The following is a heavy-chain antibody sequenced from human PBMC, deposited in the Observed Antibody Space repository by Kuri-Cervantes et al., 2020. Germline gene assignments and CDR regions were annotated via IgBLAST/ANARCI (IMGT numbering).Heavy chain of an antibody. CDR3: ARLQYHMVRPVEANDY. Sequence: GGSLRLSCAASGFTFSSYWMSWVRQAPGKGLEWVANIKQDGSEKYYVDSVKGRFTISRDNAKNSLYLQMNSLRAEDTAVYYCARLQYHMVRPVEANDYWGQGTLVTVSS. V-gene: IGHV3-7*02. CDR2: IKQDGSEK. CDR1: GFTFSSYW. D-gene: IGHD3-10*01. J-gene: IGHJ4*02.